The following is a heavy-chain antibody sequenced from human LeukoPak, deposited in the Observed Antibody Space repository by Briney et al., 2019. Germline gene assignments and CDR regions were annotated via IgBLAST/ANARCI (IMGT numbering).Heavy chain of an antibody. D-gene: IGHD2-21*01. CDR1: GYSFTGYW. V-gene: IGHV5-51*01. J-gene: IGHJ5*02. Sequence: GESLKISCKGSGYSFTGYWIGWVRQMPGKGLGWMGIIYPDNSNTRYSPSFQGQVTISADKSINAAYLHWSSLRASDTAIYYCASARRGDYYCWFDPWGQGTLVTVSS. CDR2: IYPDNSNT. CDR3: ASARRGDYYCWFDP.